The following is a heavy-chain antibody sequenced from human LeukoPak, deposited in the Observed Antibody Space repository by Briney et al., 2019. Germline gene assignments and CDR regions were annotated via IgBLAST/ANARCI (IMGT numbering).Heavy chain of an antibody. Sequence: SETLSLTCTVSGGSISSYYWSWIRQPPGKGLEWIGYIYYSGSTKYNPSLKSRVTISVDTSKHQFSLKLSSVTAADTAVYYWASRGSHDAFDMWGEGTMVTVSS. CDR2: IYYSGST. J-gene: IGHJ3*02. CDR1: GGSISSYY. V-gene: IGHV4-59*01. D-gene: IGHD1-26*01. CDR3: ASRGSHDAFDM.